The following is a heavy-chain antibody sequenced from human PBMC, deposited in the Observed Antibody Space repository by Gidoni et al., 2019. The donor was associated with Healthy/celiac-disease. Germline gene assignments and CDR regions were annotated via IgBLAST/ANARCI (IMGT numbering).Heavy chain of an antibody. D-gene: IGHD2-2*02. CDR3: TRYCSSTSCYTGRYYYYGMDV. Sequence: EVQLVESGGGLVQPGGSLKLSCAASGFTFSGSAMHWVRQASGKGLEWVGRIRSKANSYATAYAASVKGRFTISRDDSKNTAYLQMNSLKTEDTAVYYCTRYCSSTSCYTGRYYYYGMDVWGQGTTVTVSS. CDR2: IRSKANSYAT. CDR1: GFTFSGSA. V-gene: IGHV3-73*02. J-gene: IGHJ6*02.